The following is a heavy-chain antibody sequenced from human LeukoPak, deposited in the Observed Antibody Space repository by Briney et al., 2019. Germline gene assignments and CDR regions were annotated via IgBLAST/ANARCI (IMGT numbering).Heavy chain of an antibody. CDR2: IYSGGSK. J-gene: IGHJ3*02. CDR3: ARGREEMATIDAFDI. D-gene: IGHD5-24*01. V-gene: IGHV3-53*01. CDR1: GFTVSSNY. Sequence: PGGSLRLSCAASGFTVSSNYMSWVRQAPGKGLEWVSVIYSGGSKYYADSLKGRFTISRDNAKNSLYLQMNSLRAEDTAVYYCARGREEMATIDAFDIWGQGTLVTVSS.